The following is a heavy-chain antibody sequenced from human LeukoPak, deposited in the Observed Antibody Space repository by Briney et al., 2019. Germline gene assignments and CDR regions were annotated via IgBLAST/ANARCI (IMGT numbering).Heavy chain of an antibody. CDR1: GFTVSSNY. D-gene: IGHD1-26*01. CDR3: ARYSGSYYYPPAWDL. J-gene: IGHJ4*02. CDR2: IYSGGST. Sequence: GGSLRLSCAASGFTVSSNYMSWVRQAPGKGLEWVSVIYSGGSTYYADSVKGRFTISRDNSKNTLYLQMDSLRADDTAVYYCARYSGSYYYPPAWDLWGQGTLVTVSS. V-gene: IGHV3-53*01.